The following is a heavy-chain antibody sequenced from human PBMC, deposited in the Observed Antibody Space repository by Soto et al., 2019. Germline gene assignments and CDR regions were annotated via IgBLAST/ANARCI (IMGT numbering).Heavy chain of an antibody. CDR2: ISYDGSNK. CDR3: ARDWVRFLEWLSKFCTLFDY. V-gene: IGHV3-30*01. J-gene: IGHJ4*02. D-gene: IGHD3-3*01. CDR1: GFTFSSYA. Sequence: GGSLRLSCAASGFTFSSYAMHWVRQAPGKGLEWVAVISYDGSNKYYADSVKGRFTISRDNSKNTLYLQMNSLRAEDTAVYYCARDWVRFLEWLSKFCTLFDYWGQGTLVIVSS.